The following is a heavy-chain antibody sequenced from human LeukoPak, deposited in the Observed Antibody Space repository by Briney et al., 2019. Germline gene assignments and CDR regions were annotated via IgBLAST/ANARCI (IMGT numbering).Heavy chain of an antibody. CDR1: GFTFSSYA. Sequence: GGSLRLSCAASGFTFSSYAMSWVRQAPGKGLEWVSAISGSGGSTYYADSVKGRFTISRDNSKNTLYLQMNSLRAEDTAVYYCAKPLYSIVGATPFDYWGQGTLVTVSS. CDR2: ISGSGGST. J-gene: IGHJ4*02. V-gene: IGHV3-23*01. D-gene: IGHD1-26*01. CDR3: AKPLYSIVGATPFDY.